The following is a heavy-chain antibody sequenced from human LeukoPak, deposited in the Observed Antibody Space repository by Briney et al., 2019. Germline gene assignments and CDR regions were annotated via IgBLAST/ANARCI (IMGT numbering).Heavy chain of an antibody. J-gene: IGHJ4*02. CDR1: GGTFSSYA. CDR2: IIPIFGTA. D-gene: IGHD1-26*01. V-gene: IGHV1-69*05. Sequence: SVKVSCKASGGTFSSYAISWVRQAPGQGLEWMGRIIPIFGTANYAQKFQGRVTITTDESTSTAYMELSSLRSEDTAVYYCANSGILPYYFDYWGLGTLVTVSS. CDR3: ANSGILPYYFDY.